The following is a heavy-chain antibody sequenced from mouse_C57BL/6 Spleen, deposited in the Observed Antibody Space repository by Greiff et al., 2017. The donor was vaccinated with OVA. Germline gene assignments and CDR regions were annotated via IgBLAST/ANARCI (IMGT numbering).Heavy chain of an antibody. CDR1: GYTFTSYG. Sequence: QVQLQQSGAELARPGASVKLSCKASGYTFTSYGISWVKQRTGQGLEWIGEIYPRSGNTYYNEKFKGKATLTADKSSSTAYMELRSLTSEDSAVYFCARGLYYYGSSLRGFDYWGQGTTLTVSS. V-gene: IGHV1-81*01. CDR2: IYPRSGNT. CDR3: ARGLYYYGSSLRGFDY. D-gene: IGHD1-1*01. J-gene: IGHJ2*01.